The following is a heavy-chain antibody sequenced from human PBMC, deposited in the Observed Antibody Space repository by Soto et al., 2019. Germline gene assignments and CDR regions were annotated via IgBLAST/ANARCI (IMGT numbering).Heavy chain of an antibody. V-gene: IGHV3-23*01. Sequence: PGGSLSLSCAASGFTFSSYAMSWVRQAPGKGLEWVSAFSGSGVSTYYADSVKGRFTISRDNSKNTLYLQMNSLRAEDTAVYYFAKSPGMYYYDSSGYYHYDYWGQGTLVTVSS. CDR1: GFTFSSYA. D-gene: IGHD3-22*01. J-gene: IGHJ4*02. CDR2: FSGSGVST. CDR3: AKSPGMYYYDSSGYYHYDY.